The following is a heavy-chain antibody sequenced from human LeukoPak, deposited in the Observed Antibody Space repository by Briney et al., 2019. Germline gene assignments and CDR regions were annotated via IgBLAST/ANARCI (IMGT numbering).Heavy chain of an antibody. CDR2: IWYDGTKK. CDR3: ARDRSGTEGWLLDY. J-gene: IGHJ4*02. CDR1: AFTFSSFG. Sequence: HAGGSLRLSCAASAFTFSSFGMHWVRQAPGKVLEWVAVIWYDGTKKYSADSVKGRFTISRDNSKNTLYLQMNSLRAEDTAVYYCARDRSGTEGWLLDYWGQGTLVTVSS. V-gene: IGHV3-33*01. D-gene: IGHD1-26*01.